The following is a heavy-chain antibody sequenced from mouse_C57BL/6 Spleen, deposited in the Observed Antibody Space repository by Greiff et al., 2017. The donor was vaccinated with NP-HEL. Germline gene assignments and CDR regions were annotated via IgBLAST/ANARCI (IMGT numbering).Heavy chain of an antibody. Sequence: EVQLQQSGPELVKPGASVKISCKASGYSFTGYYMNWVKQSPEKSLEWIGEINPSTGGTTYNQKFKAKATLTVDKSSSTAYMQLKSLTSEDSAVYYCARYGDSVDYWGQGTSVTVSS. CDR3: ARYGDSVDY. V-gene: IGHV1-42*01. CDR1: GYSFTGYY. D-gene: IGHD2-13*01. CDR2: INPSTGGT. J-gene: IGHJ4*01.